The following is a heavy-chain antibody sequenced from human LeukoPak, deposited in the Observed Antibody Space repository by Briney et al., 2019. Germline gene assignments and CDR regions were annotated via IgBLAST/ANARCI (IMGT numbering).Heavy chain of an antibody. CDR2: IYYSGST. Sequence: PSETLSLTCTVSGGSISSYYWSWIRQPPGKGLEWIGYIYYSGSTNYNPSLKSRVTISVDTSKNQFSLKLSSVTAADTAVYYCASLYDSSGYSDYWGQGTLVIVSS. D-gene: IGHD3-22*01. CDR1: GGSISSYY. V-gene: IGHV4-59*08. CDR3: ASLYDSSGYSDY. J-gene: IGHJ4*02.